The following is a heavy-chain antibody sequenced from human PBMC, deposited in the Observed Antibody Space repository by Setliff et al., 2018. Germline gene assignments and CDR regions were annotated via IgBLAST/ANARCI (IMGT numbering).Heavy chain of an antibody. CDR1: GFTFDDHG. CDR3: ARDSPLGSGYHDY. V-gene: IGHV3-20*04. Sequence: PGGSLRLSCEASGFTFDDHGMSWVRQAPGKGLEWVSDTNWIGESKGYADSVKGRFTISRDNARNSLFLQINSVRAEDTALYYCARDSPLGSGYHDYWGQGTLVTVS. J-gene: IGHJ4*02. CDR2: TNWIGESK. D-gene: IGHD3-22*01.